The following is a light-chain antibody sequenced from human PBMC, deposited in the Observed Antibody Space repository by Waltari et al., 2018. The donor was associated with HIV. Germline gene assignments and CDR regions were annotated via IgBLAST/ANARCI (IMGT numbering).Light chain of an antibody. CDR3: AAWDDSLSGRV. V-gene: IGLV1-47*01. J-gene: IGLJ3*02. CDR1: GSNIGSNY. CDR2: RNN. Sequence: QAVLTQQPSASGTPGQRVTISCSGSGSNIGSNYVYWYQQVPGTAPKVLTYRNNQRPSGVPDRFSGSKSGTSASLAISGLRSDDEADYYCAAWDDSLSGRVFGGGTKLTVL.